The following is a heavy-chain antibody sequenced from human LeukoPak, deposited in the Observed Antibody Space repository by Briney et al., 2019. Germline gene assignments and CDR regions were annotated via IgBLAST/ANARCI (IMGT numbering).Heavy chain of an antibody. CDR1: GGSVSTYY. CDR3: AGRPYYSDSSACDY. CDR2: IYYSGST. J-gene: IGHJ4*02. D-gene: IGHD3-22*01. Sequence: SETLSLTCTVSGGSVSTYYWSWLRQPPGKGLEWIGYIYYSGSTNYNPSLKSRVTMSVDTSKNQFSLKLSSVTAADTAVYYCAGRPYYSDSSACDYWGQGTLVTVSS. V-gene: IGHV4-59*02.